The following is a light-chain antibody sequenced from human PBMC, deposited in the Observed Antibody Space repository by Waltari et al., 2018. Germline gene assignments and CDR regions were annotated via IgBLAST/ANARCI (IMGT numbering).Light chain of an antibody. CDR2: SNN. J-gene: IGLJ3*02. Sequence: QSVLTQPPSASGTPGQRVTISCSGSSSNIRSNPVHWYQQLPGTAPKLLIYSNNQRPSGVPDRFSGSKSGTSASLAISGLQSEDEADYYCAAWDDSLNGWVFGGGTKLTVL. CDR3: AAWDDSLNGWV. CDR1: SSNIRSNP. V-gene: IGLV1-44*01.